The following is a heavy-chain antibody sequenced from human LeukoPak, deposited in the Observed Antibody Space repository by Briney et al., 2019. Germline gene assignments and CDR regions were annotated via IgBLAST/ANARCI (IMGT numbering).Heavy chain of an antibody. CDR1: GGSIRSGGYY. V-gene: IGHV4-31*03. CDR2: IFYSGST. CDR3: ASFVSLSYGDLSYYFDY. D-gene: IGHD4-17*01. J-gene: IGHJ4*02. Sequence: PSQTLSLTCIVSGGSIRSGGYYWSWIRQHPGKGLEWIGYIFYSGSTYYNPSLKSRVTISVDRSKNQFSLKLSSVTAADTAVYYCASFVSLSYGDLSYYFDYWGQGTLVTVSS.